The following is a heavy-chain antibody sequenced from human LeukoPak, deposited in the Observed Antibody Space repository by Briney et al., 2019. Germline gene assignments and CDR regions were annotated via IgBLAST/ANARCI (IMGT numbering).Heavy chain of an antibody. CDR3: ARDGARYCSGGSCYRYFQH. D-gene: IGHD2-15*01. CDR2: ISYDGSNK. Sequence: GGSLGLSCAASGFTFSSYAMHWVRQAPGKGLEWVAVISYDGSNKYYADSVKGRFTISRDNSKNTLYLQMNSLRAEDTAVYYCARDGARYCSGGSCYRYFQHWGQGTLVTVSS. V-gene: IGHV3-30-3*01. J-gene: IGHJ1*01. CDR1: GFTFSSYA.